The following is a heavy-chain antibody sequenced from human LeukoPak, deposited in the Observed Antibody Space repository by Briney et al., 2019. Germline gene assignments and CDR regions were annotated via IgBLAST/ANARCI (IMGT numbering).Heavy chain of an antibody. J-gene: IGHJ4*02. V-gene: IGHV3-23*01. CDR1: GYTFSSHG. D-gene: IGHD3-16*01. CDR2: INGAEDNT. CDR3: AKVSVCYGCYLDY. Sequence: GGSLRLSCAASGYTFSSHGLTWVRQAPGKGLEWVSTINGAEDNTYYAETVKGRFTISRDNAKNTLYLQMHTLSAEDTAIYYCAKVSVCYGCYLDYWGQGTLVTVSS.